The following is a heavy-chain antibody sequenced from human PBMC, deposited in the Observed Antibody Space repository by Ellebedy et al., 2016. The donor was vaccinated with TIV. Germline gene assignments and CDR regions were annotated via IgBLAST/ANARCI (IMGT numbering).Heavy chain of an antibody. J-gene: IGHJ3*02. D-gene: IGHD3-10*01. CDR3: ARLITMIRGDAFDI. V-gene: IGHV4-59*08. CDR2: MYYGGNT. CDR1: GGSISSYY. Sequence: MPSETLSLTCTVSGGSISSYYWSWIRQPPGKGLEWIGYMYYGGNTNYNPSLKIRVSIPAATSRNQFSLMMISVTAADTAVYYCARLITMIRGDAFDIWGQGTMVTVSS.